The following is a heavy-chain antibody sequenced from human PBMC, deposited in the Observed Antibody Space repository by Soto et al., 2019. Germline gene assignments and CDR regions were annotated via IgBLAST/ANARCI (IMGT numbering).Heavy chain of an antibody. D-gene: IGHD6-19*01. CDR1: GDSVSSNSAA. CDR3: ARDRDGSGRPDFDY. V-gene: IGHV6-1*01. CDR2: TYYRAKWVN. J-gene: IGHJ4*02. Sequence: SQTLSLTCAISGDSVSSNSAAWNWIRQSPSRGLEWLGRTYYRAKWVNDYAVSVKSRITITPDTSKNQFSLQLNSVTPEDTAVYYCARDRDGSGRPDFDYWGQGTLVTVSS.